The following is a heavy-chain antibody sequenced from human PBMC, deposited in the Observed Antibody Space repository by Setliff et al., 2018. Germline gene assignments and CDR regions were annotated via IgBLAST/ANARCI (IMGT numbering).Heavy chain of an antibody. V-gene: IGHV1-8*02. Sequence: ASVKVSCKASGYTFTSYAMHWVRQAPGQGLEWMGWMNPNSGNTGYAQKFQGRVTMTRNTSISTAYMELSSLRPEDTAVYYCARATAPIVVKDAFDIWGQGTMVTV. CDR1: GYTFTSYA. J-gene: IGHJ3*02. CDR2: MNPNSGNT. CDR3: ARATAPIVVKDAFDI. D-gene: IGHD3-22*01.